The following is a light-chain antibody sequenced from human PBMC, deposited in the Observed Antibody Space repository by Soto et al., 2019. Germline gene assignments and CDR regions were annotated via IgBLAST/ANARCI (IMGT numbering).Light chain of an antibody. CDR3: QQYDNWPPYT. J-gene: IGKJ2*01. CDR2: GAS. Sequence: EIVMTQSPATLSVSPGERATLSCRASQSVSSNLAWYQQKSGQAPRLLIYGASTRATDIPARFSGSGSGTEFTLTISSLQSEDFAVYYCQQYDNWPPYTFGQGTKLEIK. V-gene: IGKV3-15*01. CDR1: QSVSSN.